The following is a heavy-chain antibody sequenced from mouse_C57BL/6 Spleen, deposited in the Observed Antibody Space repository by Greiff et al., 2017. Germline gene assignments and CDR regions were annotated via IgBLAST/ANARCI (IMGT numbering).Heavy chain of an antibody. CDR1: GYSFTDYN. CDR3: ARERDYYGSRFYAMDY. Sequence: EVQVVESGPELVKPGASVKISCKASGYSFTDYNMNWVKQSNGKSLEWIGVINPNYGTTSYNQKFKGKATLTVDQSSSTAYMQRNSLTSEDSAVYYGARERDYYGSRFYAMDYWGQGTSVTVSS. V-gene: IGHV1-39*01. D-gene: IGHD1-1*01. J-gene: IGHJ4*01. CDR2: INPNYGTT.